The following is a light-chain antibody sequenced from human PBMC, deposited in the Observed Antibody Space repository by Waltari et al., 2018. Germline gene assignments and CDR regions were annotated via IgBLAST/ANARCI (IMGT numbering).Light chain of an antibody. J-gene: IGLJ3*02. CDR2: VNSDGSH. CDR1: SGHSTNI. CDR3: QTGGHGTWV. Sequence: QLVLTQSPSASASLGASVKLTCTLSSGHSTNIIPWHQQQPEKGPRYLMKVNSDGSHSKGDEIPDRFSGSSSGAERYLTSSSLQSEDEADYYCQTGGHGTWVFGGGTKLTVL. V-gene: IGLV4-69*01.